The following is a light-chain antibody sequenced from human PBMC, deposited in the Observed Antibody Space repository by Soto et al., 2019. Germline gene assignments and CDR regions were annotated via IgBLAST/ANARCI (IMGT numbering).Light chain of an antibody. J-gene: IGKJ1*01. V-gene: IGKV1-39*01. CDR3: QQSHSTPSWT. CDR1: RSISSY. Sequence: DIQMTQSPSFLSASVGDRVTITCRASRSISSYLNWYQQRPGKAPKLLIYAASSLQSGVPSRFSGSGSGTDFTLTISSLQPEDFATYYCQQSHSTPSWTFGQGTKVDIK. CDR2: AAS.